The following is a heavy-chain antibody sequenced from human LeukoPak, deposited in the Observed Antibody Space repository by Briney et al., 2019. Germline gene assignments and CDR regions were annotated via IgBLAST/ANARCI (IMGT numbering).Heavy chain of an antibody. Sequence: GGSLRLSCAASGFTFSSYAMSWVRQAPGKGLEWVSAISGSGGSTYYADSVKGRFTISRDNSKNTLYLQMNSLRAEDTAVYYCAKPGPTTFGGVIVIPGNYGMGVWGQGTTVTVSS. CDR1: GFTFSSYA. CDR3: AKPGPTTFGGVIVIPGNYGMGV. D-gene: IGHD3-16*02. V-gene: IGHV3-23*01. CDR2: ISGSGGST. J-gene: IGHJ6*02.